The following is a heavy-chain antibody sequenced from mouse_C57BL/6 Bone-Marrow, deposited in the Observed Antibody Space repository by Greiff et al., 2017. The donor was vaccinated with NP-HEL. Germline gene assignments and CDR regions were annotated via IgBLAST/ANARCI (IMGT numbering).Heavy chain of an antibody. V-gene: IGHV2-9-1*01. CDR2: IWTGGGT. Sequence: VMLVESGPGLVAPSQSLSITCTVSGFSLTSYAISWVRQPPGKGLEWLGVIWTGGGTNYNSALNSRLSISKDNTKSQVFLKMNSLQTHDTARYYCARGSNYGNAMGYWGQGTPVTVSS. J-gene: IGHJ4*01. CDR3: ARGSNYGNAMGY. D-gene: IGHD2-5*01. CDR1: GFSLTSYA.